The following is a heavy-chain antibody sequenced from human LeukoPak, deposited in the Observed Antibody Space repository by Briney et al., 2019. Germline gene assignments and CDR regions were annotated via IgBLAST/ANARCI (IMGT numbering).Heavy chain of an antibody. D-gene: IGHD3-22*01. CDR1: GFTFSSYG. J-gene: IGHJ6*03. Sequence: GGSLRLSCAASGFTFSSYGMHWVRQAPGKGLEGVAFIRYVGSNKYYADSVKGRFTISRDNSKNTLYLQMNSLRAEDTAVYYCAKEGPRRYDSSGYSYYYYMDVWGKGTTVTVSS. V-gene: IGHV3-30*02. CDR2: IRYVGSNK. CDR3: AKEGPRRYDSSGYSYYYYMDV.